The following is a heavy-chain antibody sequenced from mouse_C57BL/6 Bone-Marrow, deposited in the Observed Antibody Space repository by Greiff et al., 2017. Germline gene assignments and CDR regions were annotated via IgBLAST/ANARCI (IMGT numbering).Heavy chain of an antibody. Sequence: VTLKESGAELVRPGASDKLSCTASGFNLNDYYMHGVKQRPEQGLERIGRADPEDGDAEYAPQFQGKATMTADTSANTAYLQVSSLTTVNTAVYYCTYSDYPWLAYWGQGTLVTVSA. J-gene: IGHJ3*01. D-gene: IGHD2-13*01. CDR1: GFNLNDYY. CDR3: TYSDYPWLAY. V-gene: IGHV14-1*01. CDR2: ADPEDGDA.